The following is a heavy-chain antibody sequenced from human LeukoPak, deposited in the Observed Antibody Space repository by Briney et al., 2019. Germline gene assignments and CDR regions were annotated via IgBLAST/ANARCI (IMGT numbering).Heavy chain of an antibody. CDR2: IHYSGST. CDR3: AREGSRDFWSGPVYYFDY. J-gene: IGHJ4*02. Sequence: SETLSLTCTVSGGSISNYYWCWIRQPPGKGLEWIGYIHYSGSTYYNPSLTSRVTISIDTSKNQLSLRLSSVTAADTAVYYCAREGSRDFWSGPVYYFDYWGQGTLVTVSS. V-gene: IGHV4-59*01. D-gene: IGHD3-3*01. CDR1: GGSISNYY.